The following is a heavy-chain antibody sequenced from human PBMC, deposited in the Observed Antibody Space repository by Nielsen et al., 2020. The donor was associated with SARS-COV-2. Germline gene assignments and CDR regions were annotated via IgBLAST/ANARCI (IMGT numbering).Heavy chain of an antibody. D-gene: IGHD3/OR15-3a*01. V-gene: IGHV4-4*07. CDR3: ARARATIFGLVMSYGMDV. J-gene: IGHJ6*02. CDR1: GGSIRNYY. CDR2: ISTSGST. Sequence: GSLRLSCTVSGGSIRNYYWSWIRQPAGKGLEWIGRISTSGSTNYNPSLRSRVTMSVDTSKNQLSLKLSSVTAADTAVYYCARARATIFGLVMSYGMDVWGQGTTVAVSS.